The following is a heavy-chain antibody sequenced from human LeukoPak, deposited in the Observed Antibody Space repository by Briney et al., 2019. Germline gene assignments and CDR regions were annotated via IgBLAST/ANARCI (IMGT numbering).Heavy chain of an antibody. J-gene: IGHJ6*03. V-gene: IGHV1-2*02. D-gene: IGHD3-3*02. CDR3: ASGRTIFYYCMDV. CDR2: IKPSSGDT. Sequence: ASVKVSCKASGYTFTGYYMHWVRQAPGQGLEWMGWIKPSSGDTNYAQKFQGRVTMTRDTSISTVYMELSRLRFDDTAVYYCASGRTIFYYCMDVWGKGTTVTISS. CDR1: GYTFTGYY.